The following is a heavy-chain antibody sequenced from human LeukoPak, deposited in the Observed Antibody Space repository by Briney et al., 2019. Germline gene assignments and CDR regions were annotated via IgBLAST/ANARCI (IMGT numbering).Heavy chain of an antibody. CDR1: GFTFSSYA. D-gene: IGHD6-13*01. J-gene: IGHJ4*02. CDR3: AKGKADVGGPNWPYFDY. CDR2: ISGSGGST. V-gene: IGHV3-23*01. Sequence: GGSLRLSCAASGFTFSSYAMSWVRQAPGEGLEWVSAISGSGGSTYYADSVKGRFTISRDNSKNTLYLQMNSLRAEDTAVYYCAKGKADVGGPNWPYFDYWGQGTLVTVSS.